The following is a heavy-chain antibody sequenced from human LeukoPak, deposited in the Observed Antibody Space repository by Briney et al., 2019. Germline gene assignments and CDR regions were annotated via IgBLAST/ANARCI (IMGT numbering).Heavy chain of an antibody. D-gene: IGHD6-25*01. CDR2: ISAYDGST. CDR3: VRVAEQRLAYYFDC. Sequence: ASVKVSCKASGFTFTSYGFTWVRQAPAPGLEWMGWISAYDGSTNYAQTLQGRVTMTTDTSTSTAYMELRSLRSDDTAVYYCVRVAEQRLAYYFDCLGQGTLVTVSS. V-gene: IGHV1-18*01. J-gene: IGHJ4*02. CDR1: GFTFTSYG.